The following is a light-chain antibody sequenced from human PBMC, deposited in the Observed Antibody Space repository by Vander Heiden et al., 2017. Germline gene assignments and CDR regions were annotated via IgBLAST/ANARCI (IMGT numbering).Light chain of an antibody. CDR3: SSYAGSNNLV. CDR1: SSDVGGYND. Sequence: QSAPPPPPSPSRSPGQSVTISAPGCSSDVGGYNDVSWYQQHPGKAPHLMIDEVSQRPSGVPDRFSGSKSGNTASLTVSGLQDEDEADYYCSSYAGSNNLVFGGGTKLTVL. J-gene: IGLJ2*01. CDR2: EVS. V-gene: IGLV2-8*01.